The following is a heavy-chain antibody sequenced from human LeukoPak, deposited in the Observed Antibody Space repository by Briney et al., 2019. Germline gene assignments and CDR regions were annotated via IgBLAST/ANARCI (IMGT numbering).Heavy chain of an antibody. D-gene: IGHD2-15*01. V-gene: IGHV3-21*01. J-gene: IGHJ4*02. CDR3: VRGGGNFDY. CDR2: ISSTSTYI. CDR1: EFTFSSYT. Sequence: TGGSLRLSCAASEFTFSSYTINWVRQAPGKGLEWVSSISSTSTYISYADSVKGRFTISRDNAKNSLYLQMNSLRAEDTAVYYCVRGGGNFDYWGQGTLVTVSS.